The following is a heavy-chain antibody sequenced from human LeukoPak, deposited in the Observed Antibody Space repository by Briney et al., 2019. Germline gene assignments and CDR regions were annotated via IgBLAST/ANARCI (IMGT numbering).Heavy chain of an antibody. CDR3: ARGNSWYGSGSYFWLHWFDP. CDR1: GGSISSSSYY. D-gene: IGHD3-10*01. Sequence: PSETLSLTCTVSGGSISSSSYYWGWIRQPPGKGLEWIRRIYTSGSTNYNPSLKSRVTISVDTSKNQFSLKLSSVTAADTAVYYCARGNSWYGSGSYFWLHWFDPWVQGTLVTVSS. J-gene: IGHJ5*02. V-gene: IGHV4-61*02. CDR2: IYTSGST.